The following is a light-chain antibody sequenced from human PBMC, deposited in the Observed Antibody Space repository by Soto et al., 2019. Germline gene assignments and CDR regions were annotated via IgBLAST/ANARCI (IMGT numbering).Light chain of an antibody. CDR1: QSVRSSY. V-gene: IGKV3-20*01. CDR3: QQYGSSPYT. J-gene: IGKJ2*01. Sequence: EILLTQSPGTLSLSPGERATLSCRASQSVRSSYLAWYQQKPGQAPRLLIYSASVRATGIPDRFSGSESGTDFTLTISRLEPEDFAVYYCQQYGSSPYTFGQGSKLEIK. CDR2: SAS.